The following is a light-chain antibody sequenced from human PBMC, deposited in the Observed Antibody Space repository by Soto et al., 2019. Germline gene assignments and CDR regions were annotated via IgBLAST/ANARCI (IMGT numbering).Light chain of an antibody. CDR3: HQYNTWFT. J-gene: IGKJ2*01. CDR1: QNVRYN. Sequence: IVLTQSLATLSVSPGERATLSCRASQNVRYNLAWYQQKPGQAPRLLIYGASTRASDIPPRFSGGGSGTEFTLTINSLQSEDFAVYYCHQYNTWFTFGQGTKLEIK. CDR2: GAS. V-gene: IGKV3-15*01.